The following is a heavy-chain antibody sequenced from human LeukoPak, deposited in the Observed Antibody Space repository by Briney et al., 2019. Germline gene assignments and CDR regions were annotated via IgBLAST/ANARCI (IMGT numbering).Heavy chain of an antibody. J-gene: IGHJ5*02. V-gene: IGHV1-18*01. CDR1: GYTFTIYG. D-gene: IGHD6-13*01. Sequence: ASVKVSCTASGYTFTIYGISWVRQAPGQGLELVWWICIYNGETNYAQNLQGRVTMTTDTSTNTAYMQLSSMRSEHTAVYYCARDPSNQLAAAGSSTRWFDPWGPGTLVTVSS. CDR3: ARDPSNQLAAAGSSTRWFDP. CDR2: ICIYNGET.